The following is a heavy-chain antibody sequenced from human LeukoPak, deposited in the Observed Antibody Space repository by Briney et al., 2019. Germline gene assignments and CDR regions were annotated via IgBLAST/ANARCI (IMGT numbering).Heavy chain of an antibody. Sequence: EASVKVSCKASEYTFTDYYMHWVRQAPGQGLEWLEWINPKSGVTNYAQKFQGRVTMTRDPSISSAYMELNSLRSDDTAVYYCARDAWLVGATNLYYFDHWGQGTLVTVSS. V-gene: IGHV1-2*02. D-gene: IGHD1-26*01. CDR3: ARDAWLVGATNLYYFDH. CDR2: INPKSGVT. CDR1: EYTFTDYY. J-gene: IGHJ4*02.